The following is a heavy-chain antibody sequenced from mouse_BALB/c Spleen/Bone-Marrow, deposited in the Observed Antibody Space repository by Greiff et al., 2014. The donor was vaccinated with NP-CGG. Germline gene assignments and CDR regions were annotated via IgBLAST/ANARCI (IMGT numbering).Heavy chain of an antibody. V-gene: IGHV1S81*02. J-gene: IGHJ3*01. CDR3: ARYATATYWFAY. CDR2: INPSNGRT. D-gene: IGHD1-2*01. CDR1: GYTLTSYW. Sequence: VQLVESGAELVKPGASVKLSCKASGYTLTSYWMHWVKQRPGQGLEWIGEINPSNGRTNYNEKFKSKATLTVDKSSSTAYMQLSSLTSEDSAVYYCARYATATYWFAYWGQGTLVTVSA.